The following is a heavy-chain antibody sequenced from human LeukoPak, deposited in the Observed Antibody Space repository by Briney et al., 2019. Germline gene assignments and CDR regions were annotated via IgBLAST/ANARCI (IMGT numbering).Heavy chain of an antibody. CDR1: GFTFTSSA. Sequence: SVKVSCKASGFTFTSSAVQWVRQARGQRLEWIGWIVVGSGNTNYAQKFQERVTITRDMSTSTAYMELSSLRSEDTAVYYCAAATYCGGDCTAGPWYFDPWGRGTLVTVSS. CDR3: AAATYCGGDCTAGPWYFDP. D-gene: IGHD2-21*02. V-gene: IGHV1-58*01. J-gene: IGHJ2*01. CDR2: IVVGSGNT.